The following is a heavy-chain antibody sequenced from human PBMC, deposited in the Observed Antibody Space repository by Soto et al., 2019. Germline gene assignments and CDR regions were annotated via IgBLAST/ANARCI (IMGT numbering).Heavy chain of an antibody. V-gene: IGHV3-21*01. Sequence: LRLSCAASGFTFSSYSMNWVRQAPGKGLEWVSSISSSSSYIYYADSVKGRFTISRDNAKNSLYLQMNSLRAEDTAVYYCARVRLGELSLGFRYSYGMDVWGQGTTVTVSS. J-gene: IGHJ6*02. CDR3: ARVRLGELSLGFRYSYGMDV. CDR1: GFTFSSYS. CDR2: ISSSSSYI. D-gene: IGHD3-16*02.